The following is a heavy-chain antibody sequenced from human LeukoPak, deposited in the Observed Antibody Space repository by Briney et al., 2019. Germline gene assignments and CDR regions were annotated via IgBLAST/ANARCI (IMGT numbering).Heavy chain of an antibody. D-gene: IGHD3-22*01. CDR3: AEGGYYDSSGYVGGY. J-gene: IGHJ4*02. Sequence: GGSLRLSCAASGFIVSSNYMSWVRQAPGKGLEWISVIYSGGSTYYADSVRGRFTISRDNSNNALYLQMDSLRTEDTAVYYCAEGGYYDSSGYVGGYWGQGNLVAVSS. CDR2: IYSGGST. V-gene: IGHV3-53*01. CDR1: GFIVSSNY.